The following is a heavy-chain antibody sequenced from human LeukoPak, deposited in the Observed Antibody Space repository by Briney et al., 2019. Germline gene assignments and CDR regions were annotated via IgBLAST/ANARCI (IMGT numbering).Heavy chain of an antibody. V-gene: IGHV3-21*01. CDR1: GFTFISNS. J-gene: IGHJ4*02. CDR3: ARGGFSPRFFDWLLSY. CDR2: IISSSSYI. D-gene: IGHD3-9*01. Sequence: GGSLGLSGEASGFTFISNSMNWVRKAPGRGLEGVSSIISSSSYIYYADSVKGRFTISRDNSKNTLYLQMGSLRAEDMAVCYCARGGFSPRFFDWLLSYWGQGTLVTVSS.